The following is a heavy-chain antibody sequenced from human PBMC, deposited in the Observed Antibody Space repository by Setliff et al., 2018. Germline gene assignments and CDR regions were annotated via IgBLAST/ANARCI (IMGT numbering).Heavy chain of an antibody. CDR1: GYTFTDYY. J-gene: IGHJ4*02. CDR3: ATDPFYYDSSGVDDY. Sequence: ASVKVSCKASGYTFTDYYMHWVQQAPGKGLEWMGRVDPEDGETIYAEKFQGRVTITADTSTDTAYMELSILRSEDTAVYYCATDPFYYDSSGVDDYWGQGTLVTVSS. D-gene: IGHD3-22*01. CDR2: VDPEDGET. V-gene: IGHV1-69-2*01.